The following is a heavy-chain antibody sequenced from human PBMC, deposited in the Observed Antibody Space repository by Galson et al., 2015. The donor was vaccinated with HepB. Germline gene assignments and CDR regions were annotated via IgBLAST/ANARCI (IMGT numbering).Heavy chain of an antibody. V-gene: IGHV3-30*04. CDR3: ARVRVRRVVAEDAFDI. D-gene: IGHD3-22*01. J-gene: IGHJ3*02. CDR2: ISYDRSNK. CDR1: GFTFSSYA. Sequence: SLRLSCAASGFTFSSYAMHWVRQAPGKGLEWVAVISYDRSNKYYADSVKGRFTISRDNSKNTLYLQMNSLGAEDTAVYYCARVRVRRVVAEDAFDIWGQGTMVTVSS.